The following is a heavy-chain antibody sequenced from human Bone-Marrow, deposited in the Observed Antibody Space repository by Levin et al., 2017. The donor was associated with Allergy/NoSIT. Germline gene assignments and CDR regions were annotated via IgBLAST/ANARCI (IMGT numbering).Heavy chain of an antibody. CDR1: GGSISSYY. CDR2: IHYSEGT. CDR3: ASLAVGNGGRGS. D-gene: IGHD3-16*01. J-gene: IGHJ4*02. V-gene: IGHV4-59*01. Sequence: SSETLSLTCTVSGGSISSYYWCWVRQPPGKGLEWIGYIHYSEGTKYNPSLQSRVTVSLDTSRNQFSLHLSSVTAADTAVYYCASLAVGNGGRGSWGQGSLVTVSA.